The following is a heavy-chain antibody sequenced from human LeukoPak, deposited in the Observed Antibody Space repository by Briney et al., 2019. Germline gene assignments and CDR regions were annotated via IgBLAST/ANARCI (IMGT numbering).Heavy chain of an antibody. CDR3: AGERGEEYSSGWYKTNFFYN. CDR1: GDSFTSVTDY. CDR2: GDYSGDT. D-gene: IGHD6-19*01. J-gene: IGHJ4*02. Sequence: PSETLSLTCTVSGDSFTSVTDYWAWIRQPPGKGLEWIASGDYSGDTYYNPSLESRVAISADMSKNQISLQLTSVTGADTAVYYCAGERGEEYSSGWYKTNFFYNWGQGIRVTVSS. V-gene: IGHV4-39*07.